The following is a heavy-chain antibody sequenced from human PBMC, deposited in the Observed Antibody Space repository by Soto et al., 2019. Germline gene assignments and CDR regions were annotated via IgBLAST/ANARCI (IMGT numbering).Heavy chain of an antibody. CDR2: ISAYNGKT. D-gene: IGHD3-10*01. CDR3: ARDKGDGSGSYYGY. V-gene: IGHV1-18*01. CDR1: GYTFTSYG. Sequence: QVQLVQSGAEVKKPGASVKVSCKASGYTFTSYGISWVRQAPGQGLEWMGWISAYNGKTNYAQKLQGRVTMTTDTXXSTAYLELRSLSSDATAVYYCARDKGDGSGSYYGYWGQGTLVTVSS. J-gene: IGHJ4*02.